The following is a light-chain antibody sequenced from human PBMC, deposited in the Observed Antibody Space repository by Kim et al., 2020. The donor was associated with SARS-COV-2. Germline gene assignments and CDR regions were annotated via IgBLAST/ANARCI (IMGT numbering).Light chain of an antibody. CDR1: SGTIATNY. CDR3: HSYDSTDQV. CDR2: EDK. J-gene: IGLJ1*01. V-gene: IGLV6-57*04. Sequence: NFMLTQPHSVSESPGKTVTISCTRSSGTIATNYVQWYQQRPGSAPTTVIYEDKQRPSGVPDRFSGSIDSSSNSAFLTISGLQSEDEADYYCHSYDSTDQVFGTGTKVTVL.